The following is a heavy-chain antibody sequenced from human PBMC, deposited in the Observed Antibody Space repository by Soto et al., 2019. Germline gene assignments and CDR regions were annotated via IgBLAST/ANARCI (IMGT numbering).Heavy chain of an antibody. V-gene: IGHV3-7*03. CDR2: IKEDGSEK. D-gene: IGHD6-6*01. Sequence: EVQLVESGGGLVQPEGSLRLSCAASGFRISSYWMSWVRQAPGKGLEWVAHIKEDGSEKLYADSVKGRFTISRDNAKNTLYLEMDSLRVEDTAVYFCSSSEHSAGQHWGQGTLVTASS. J-gene: IGHJ4*02. CDR1: GFRISSYW. CDR3: SSSEHSAGQH.